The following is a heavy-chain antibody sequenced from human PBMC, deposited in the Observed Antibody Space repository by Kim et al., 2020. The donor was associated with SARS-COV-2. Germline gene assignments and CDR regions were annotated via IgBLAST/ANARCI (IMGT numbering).Heavy chain of an antibody. D-gene: IGHD3-3*01. V-gene: IGHV3-64*01. CDR2: ISSNGGST. J-gene: IGHJ6*01. CDR3: ARDIGYYAFWSGLYYYY. Sequence: GGSLRLSCAASGFTFSSYAMHWVRQAPGKGLEYVSAISSNGGSTYYANSVKGRFTISRDNSKNTLYLQMGSLRAEDMAVYYCARDIGYYAFWSGLYYYY. CDR1: GFTFSSYA.